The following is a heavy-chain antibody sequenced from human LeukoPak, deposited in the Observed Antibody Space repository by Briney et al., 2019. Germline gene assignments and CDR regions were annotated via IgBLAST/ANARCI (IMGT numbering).Heavy chain of an antibody. CDR2: IIPIFGTA. CDR1: GYTFTSYG. CDR3: ASNRGYYYYYMDV. D-gene: IGHD2/OR15-2a*01. V-gene: IGHV1-69*13. Sequence: GASVKVSCKASGYTFTSYGISWVRQAPGQGLEWMGGIIPIFGTANYAQKFQGRVTITADESTSTAYMELSSLRSEDTAVYYCASNRGYYYYYMDVWGKGTTVTISS. J-gene: IGHJ6*03.